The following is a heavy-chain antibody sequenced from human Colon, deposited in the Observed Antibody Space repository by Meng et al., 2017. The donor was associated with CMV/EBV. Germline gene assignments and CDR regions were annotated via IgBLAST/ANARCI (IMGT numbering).Heavy chain of an antibody. J-gene: IGHJ4*02. Sequence: GGSLRLSCAASGFTFSTYTMTWVRQAPGKGLDWVSAFERTTNNTYYADSVKGRFTISRDDSKNTLYLQMTSLRVEDTALYYCVKGGWGDYWGQGALVTVS. CDR1: GFTFSTYT. CDR2: FERTTNNT. CDR3: VKGGWGDY. D-gene: IGHD3-10*01. V-gene: IGHV3-23*01.